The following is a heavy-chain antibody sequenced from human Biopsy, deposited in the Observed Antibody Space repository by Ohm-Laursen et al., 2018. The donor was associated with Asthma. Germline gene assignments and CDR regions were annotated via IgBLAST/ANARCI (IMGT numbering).Heavy chain of an antibody. J-gene: IGHJ4*02. Sequence: SVTVSCKISGYSLTDLSMHWVRQAPGQGLEWMGGHDHEEGGTVNARRFQGRVTMTEDTSTDTAYMELSSLGSDDTAAYYCASDFPKDYVRYNFQFWGQGTLVTVSS. V-gene: IGHV1-24*01. CDR1: GYSLTDLS. CDR3: ASDFPKDYVRYNFQF. CDR2: HDHEEGGT. D-gene: IGHD4-17*01.